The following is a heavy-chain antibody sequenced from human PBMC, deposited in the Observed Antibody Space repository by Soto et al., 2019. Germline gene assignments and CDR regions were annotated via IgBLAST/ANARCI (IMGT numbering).Heavy chain of an antibody. Sequence: GGSLRLSCAASGFTFSSYGMHWVRQAPGKGLEWVAVISYDGSNKYYADSVKGRFTISRDNSKNTLYLQMNSLRAEDTAVYYCAKDKEYYDILTGLKGGNYMDVWGKGTTVTVSS. CDR1: GFTFSSYG. D-gene: IGHD3-9*01. CDR3: AKDKEYYDILTGLKGGNYMDV. V-gene: IGHV3-30*18. CDR2: ISYDGSNK. J-gene: IGHJ6*03.